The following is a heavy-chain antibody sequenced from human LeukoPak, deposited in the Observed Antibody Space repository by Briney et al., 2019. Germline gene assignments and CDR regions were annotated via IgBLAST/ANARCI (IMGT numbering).Heavy chain of an antibody. CDR2: ITPIFGTA. J-gene: IGHJ4*02. CDR3: AAQHYYDSSGYHD. Sequence: SVKVSCKASGGTFSSYAISWVRQAPGQGLEWMGGITPIFGTANYAQKFQGRVTITTDESTSTAYMELSSLRSEDTAVYYCAAQHYYDSSGYHDWGQGTLVTVSS. V-gene: IGHV1-69*05. D-gene: IGHD3-22*01. CDR1: GGTFSSYA.